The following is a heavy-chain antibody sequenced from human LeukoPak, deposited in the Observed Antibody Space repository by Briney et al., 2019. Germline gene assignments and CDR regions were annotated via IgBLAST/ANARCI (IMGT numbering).Heavy chain of an antibody. D-gene: IGHD6-19*01. CDR1: GFTFSRNA. CDR2: ISYDGSNQ. V-gene: IGHV3-30*04. CDR3: AKDVRTIIAVAGTFDD. J-gene: IGHJ4*02. Sequence: GGSLRLSCAASGFTFSRNALHWVRQAPGKGLEWVAVISYDGSNQYYADPVKGRFTISRDNSKNSLYLQMNSLRTEDTAMYYCAKDVRTIIAVAGTFDDWGQGTLVTVSS.